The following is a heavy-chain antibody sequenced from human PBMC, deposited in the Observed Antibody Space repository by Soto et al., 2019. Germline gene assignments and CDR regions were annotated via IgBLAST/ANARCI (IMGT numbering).Heavy chain of an antibody. V-gene: IGHV1-2*02. J-gene: IGHJ4*02. Sequence: GASVKVSCKASGYTFTGYYMHWVRQAPGLGLEWMGWINPNSGGTNYAQKFQGRVTMTRDTSISTAYMELSSLRSDDTAVYYCARDWSSGYWSFWGQGTLVTVSS. CDR1: GYTFTGYY. CDR3: ARDWSSGYWSF. D-gene: IGHD3-22*01. CDR2: INPNSGGT.